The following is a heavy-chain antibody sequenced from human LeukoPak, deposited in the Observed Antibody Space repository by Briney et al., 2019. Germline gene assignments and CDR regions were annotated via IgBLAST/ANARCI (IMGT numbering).Heavy chain of an antibody. V-gene: IGHV4-38-2*01. CDR2: IYHSGST. CDR3: ARKTHTARMNAFDI. D-gene: IGHD5-18*01. J-gene: IGHJ3*02. CDR1: GYSISSGYY. Sequence: PSETLSLTCAVSGYSISSGYYWGWIRQPPGKGLEWIGSIYHSGSTYYNPSLKSRVTISVDTSKNQFSLKLSSVTAADTAVYYCARKTHTARMNAFDIWGQGTMVTVSS.